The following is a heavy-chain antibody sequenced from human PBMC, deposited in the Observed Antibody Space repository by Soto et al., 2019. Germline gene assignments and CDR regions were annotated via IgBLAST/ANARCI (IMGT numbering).Heavy chain of an antibody. CDR2: IKPDGSEK. Sequence: AAVEVTFGNLGGSRIRQKTGKGLEWVANIKPDGSEKHYVDSVKGRFTISRDDAYNSLYLQMDSLRAEDTAVYYCAKDSGYCSRTSYCFDNWGAGTLVT. V-gene: IGHV3-7*01. CDR1: EVTFGNLG. J-gene: IGHJ4*02. D-gene: IGHD2-2*03. CDR3: AKDSGYCSRTSYCFDN.